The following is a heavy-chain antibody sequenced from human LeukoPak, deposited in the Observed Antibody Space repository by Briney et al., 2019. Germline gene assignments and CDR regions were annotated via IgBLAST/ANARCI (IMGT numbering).Heavy chain of an antibody. J-gene: IGHJ6*02. CDR2: INPNSGGT. CDR3: ARATSLVVPAADHYYYGLDV. CDR1: VYTFTGYY. Sequence: ASVKLSCKASVYTFTGYYIHWVRQAPGQGLEWMGWINPNSGGTNYQGRVTMTRDTPISTAYMNMSRLRSYDTDVYYCARATSLVVPAADHYYYGLDVWGQGTTVTVSS. V-gene: IGHV1-2*02. D-gene: IGHD2-2*01.